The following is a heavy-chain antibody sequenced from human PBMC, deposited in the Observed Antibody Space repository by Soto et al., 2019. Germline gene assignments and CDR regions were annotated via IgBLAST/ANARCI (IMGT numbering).Heavy chain of an antibody. J-gene: IGHJ4*02. Sequence: QVQFVQSGAEVKKPGASVKVSCKASGYTFADYAIHWVRQAPGQSLEWMGWINAGNGDTKYSQKFQGRVTLTTDTSGSTAYMDIDSLTTDDTAVYYCARDRWVTTLTFDKWGEGTLVIVSS. D-gene: IGHD4-17*01. CDR1: GYTFADYA. V-gene: IGHV1-3*01. CDR3: ARDRWVTTLTFDK. CDR2: INAGNGDT.